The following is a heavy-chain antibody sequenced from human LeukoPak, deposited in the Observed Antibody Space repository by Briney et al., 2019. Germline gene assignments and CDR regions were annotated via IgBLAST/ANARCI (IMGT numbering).Heavy chain of an antibody. D-gene: IGHD2-15*01. CDR3: ARRRQKNLLVAARYYYYYMDV. V-gene: IGHV4-39*07. CDR2: IYYSGNA. Sequence: PSETLSLTCTVSGGSISSSNYYWGWIRQPPGKGLEWIGNIYYSGNAYYNPSLKSRVTISVDTSKNQFSLKLSSVTAADTAVYYCARRRQKNLLVAARYYYYYMDVWGKGTTVTISS. J-gene: IGHJ6*03. CDR1: GGSISSSNYY.